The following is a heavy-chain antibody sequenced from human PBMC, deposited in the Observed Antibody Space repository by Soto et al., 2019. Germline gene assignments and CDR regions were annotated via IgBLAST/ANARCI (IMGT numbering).Heavy chain of an antibody. J-gene: IGHJ4*02. CDR3: DRDREIFSH. V-gene: IGHV1-69*05. D-gene: IGHD3-3*01. Sequence: SVKVSCKASGGTFSSYAISWVRQAPGQGLEWMGGIIPIFGTANYAQKFQGRVTMTTDTSTSTAYMELRSLRSDDMAVYYCDRDREIFSHWGRGTLVTVSS. CDR2: IIPIFGTA. CDR1: GGTFSSYA.